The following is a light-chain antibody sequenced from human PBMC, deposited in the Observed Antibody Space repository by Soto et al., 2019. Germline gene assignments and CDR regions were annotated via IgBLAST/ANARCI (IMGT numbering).Light chain of an antibody. CDR1: QSISSW. J-gene: IGKJ2*01. CDR2: DAS. CDR3: QQYDSYSKT. Sequence: DIQMTQSPSTLSASVGDRVTITCRASQSISSWLAWYQQKPGKAPKLLIYDASSLESGVPSRFSGSGSGTEFTLTISTLQPDDFATYFCQQYDSYSKTFGQGTQLEIK. V-gene: IGKV1-5*01.